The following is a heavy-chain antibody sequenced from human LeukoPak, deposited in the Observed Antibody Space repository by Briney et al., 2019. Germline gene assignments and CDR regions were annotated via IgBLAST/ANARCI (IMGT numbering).Heavy chain of an antibody. Sequence: GGSLRLSCAASGFTFSSYAMHWVRQAPGKGLEWVAVISYDGSNKYYADSVKGRFTISRDNSKNTLYLQMNSLRAEDTAVYYCARDSLDSSGYYPGLCDYWSQGTLVTVSS. CDR1: GFTFSSYA. V-gene: IGHV3-30-3*01. J-gene: IGHJ4*02. CDR2: ISYDGSNK. D-gene: IGHD3-22*01. CDR3: ARDSLDSSGYYPGLCDY.